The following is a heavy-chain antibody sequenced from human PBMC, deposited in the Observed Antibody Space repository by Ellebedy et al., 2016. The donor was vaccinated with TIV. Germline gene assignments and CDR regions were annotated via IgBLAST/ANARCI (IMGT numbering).Heavy chain of an antibody. V-gene: IGHV1-3*01. CDR1: GDSFSGNA. CDR2: TNAGSGDS. J-gene: IGHJ4*02. Sequence: AASVKVSCKTSGDSFSGNALHWVRQAPGQRLEWMGWTNAGSGDSKYSQKFQGRVAFTRDKSASTAYMELKSLKDEDTAVYYCARSVWATGSMIGWGQGTLVTVSS. D-gene: IGHD3-16*01. CDR3: ARSVWATGSMIG.